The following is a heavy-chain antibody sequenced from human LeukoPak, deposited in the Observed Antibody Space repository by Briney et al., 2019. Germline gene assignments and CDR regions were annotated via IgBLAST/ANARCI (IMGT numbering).Heavy chain of an antibody. CDR2: IYTSGST. J-gene: IGHJ4*02. CDR1: GGSISSYY. D-gene: IGHD3-22*01. CDR3: ASHMRGSGYNAAFDY. Sequence: SDTLSLTCTVSGGSISSYYWSWIRQPARKGLEWIGRIYTSGSTNYNPSLKSRVTMSVDTSKNQFSLKLSSVTAADTAVYYCASHMRGSGYNAAFDYWGQGTLVTVSS. V-gene: IGHV4-4*07.